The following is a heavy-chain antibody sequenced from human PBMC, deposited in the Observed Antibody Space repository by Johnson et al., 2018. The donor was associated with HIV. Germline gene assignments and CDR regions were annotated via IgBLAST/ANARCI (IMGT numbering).Heavy chain of an antibody. V-gene: IGHV3-30*03. Sequence: QVQLVESGGGVVQPGRSLRLSCAASGFTFSSYGMNWVRQAPGKGLEWVAVISYDGSNKYYADSVKGRFTISRDNSKNTLYLQMNSLRAEDTAVYFCARAINGAFDIWGQGTMVTVSS. CDR3: ARAINGAFDI. CDR1: GFTFSSYG. J-gene: IGHJ3*02. CDR2: ISYDGSNK.